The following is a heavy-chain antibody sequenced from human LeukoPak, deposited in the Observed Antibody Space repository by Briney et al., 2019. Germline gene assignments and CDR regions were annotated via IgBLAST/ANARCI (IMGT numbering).Heavy chain of an antibody. D-gene: IGHD2-2*01. CDR1: GGSFSGYY. CDR3: ARAVRYCSSTSCYDYYYGMDV. J-gene: IGHJ6*02. V-gene: IGHV4-34*01. Sequence: SETLSLTCAVSGGSFSGYYWSWIRHPPGKGLEWNGEINHSGSTNYNPSPKSRVTISVDTSKNQFSLKLSSVTAADTAVYYCARAVRYCSSTSCYDYYYGMDVWGQGTTVTVSS. CDR2: INHSGST.